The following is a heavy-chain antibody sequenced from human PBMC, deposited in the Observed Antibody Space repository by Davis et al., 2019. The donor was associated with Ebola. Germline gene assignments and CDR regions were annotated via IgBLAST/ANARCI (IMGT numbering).Heavy chain of an antibody. CDR3: ARDSDDYCFDY. D-gene: IGHD2-21*02. J-gene: IGHJ4*02. Sequence: GESLKISCAASGFTFSTYAMGWVRQAPGKGLEWVSDISSGGGAPYYADSVKGRFTISRDNSKNTLYLQMNSLRPEDTAVYYCARDSDDYCFDYWGQGTLVTVSS. CDR2: ISSGGGAP. CDR1: GFTFSTYA. V-gene: IGHV3-23*01.